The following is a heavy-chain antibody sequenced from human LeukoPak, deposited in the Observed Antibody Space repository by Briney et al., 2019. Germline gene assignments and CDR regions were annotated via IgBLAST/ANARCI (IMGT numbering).Heavy chain of an antibody. J-gene: IGHJ5*02. D-gene: IGHD2-15*01. Sequence: GASVKVSCKASGGTFSSYTISWVRQAPGQGLEWMGRIIPILGIANYAQKFQGRVTITADKSTSTAYLELSSLRSEDTAVYYCARDEDGYCSGGSCYPGGWFDPWGQGTLVTVSS. CDR2: IIPILGIA. CDR1: GGTFSSYT. CDR3: ARDEDGYCSGGSCYPGGWFDP. V-gene: IGHV1-69*04.